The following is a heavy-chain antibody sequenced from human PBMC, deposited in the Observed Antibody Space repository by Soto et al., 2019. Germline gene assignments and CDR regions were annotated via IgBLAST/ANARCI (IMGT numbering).Heavy chain of an antibody. V-gene: IGHV4-61*01. CDR3: ARDPAYRESYNSILLNYFDY. CDR1: GGSVNSGSYY. CDR2: IYYSGST. Sequence: KTSETLSLTCTVSGGSVNSGSYYWSWIRQPPGKGLEWIGDIYYSGSTKYNPSLKSRVTISLDTSKSQFSLKLSSVTAADTAIYYCARDPAYRESYNSILLNYFDYWGQGTLVTVSS. J-gene: IGHJ4*02. D-gene: IGHD3-22*01.